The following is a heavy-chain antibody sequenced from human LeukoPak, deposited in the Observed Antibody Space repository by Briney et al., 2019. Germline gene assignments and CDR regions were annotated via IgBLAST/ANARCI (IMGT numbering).Heavy chain of an antibody. CDR3: ARDLDIVVERWAFDI. D-gene: IGHD2-2*03. CDR2: IIPIFGTA. Sequence: GSSVKVSCKASGGTFSSYAISWVRQAPGQGLEWMGGIIPIFGTANYAQKFQGRVTITADESTSTAYMELRSLRSDDTAVYYCARDLDIVVERWAFDIWGQGTMVTVSS. J-gene: IGHJ3*02. V-gene: IGHV1-69*01. CDR1: GGTFSSYA.